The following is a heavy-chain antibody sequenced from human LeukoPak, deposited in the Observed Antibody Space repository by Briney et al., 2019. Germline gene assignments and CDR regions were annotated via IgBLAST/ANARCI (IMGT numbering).Heavy chain of an antibody. Sequence: GGSLRLSCAASGFTFSSYGMNWVRQAPGKGLEWVSHISSSGTTIYYADSVKGRFTVSRDNSKNTLYLQMNTLRAEDTAVYYCAKDEDARPMYFQDWGQGTLVTVSS. CDR3: AKDEDARPMYFQD. J-gene: IGHJ1*01. D-gene: IGHD3-10*02. CDR1: GFTFSSYG. CDR2: ISSSGTTI. V-gene: IGHV3-48*03.